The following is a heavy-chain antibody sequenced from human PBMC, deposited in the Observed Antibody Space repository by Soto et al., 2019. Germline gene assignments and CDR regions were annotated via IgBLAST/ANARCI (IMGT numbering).Heavy chain of an antibody. CDR3: AKSGSHSYFDY. D-gene: IGHD1-26*01. V-gene: IGHV3-23*01. J-gene: IGHJ4*02. Sequence: GGSVRLSCAASEFTFSSYAMTWVHLAPGKGLEWVSSISTSAGNTYYADSVKGRFTISRDNSKNTLYLQMNSLRADDTAVYYCAKSGSHSYFDYWGQGTLVTVSS. CDR2: ISTSAGNT. CDR1: EFTFSSYA.